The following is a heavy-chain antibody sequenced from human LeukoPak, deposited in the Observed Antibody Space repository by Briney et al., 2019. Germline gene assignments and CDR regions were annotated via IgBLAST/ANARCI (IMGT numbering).Heavy chain of an antibody. CDR2: IILIFGTG. V-gene: IGHV1-69*01. CDR1: VGTFSSYG. Sequence: SVKVSCKASVGTFSSYGISWVRQAPGQGVEWEGGIILIFGTGNYAQKFHGRVTITADESSSKAYMDLSSLRSEPTAVYHCATLGPYGESYYGMDVWGKGTTVTVSS. J-gene: IGHJ6*04. D-gene: IGHD4-17*01. CDR3: ATLGPYGESYYGMDV.